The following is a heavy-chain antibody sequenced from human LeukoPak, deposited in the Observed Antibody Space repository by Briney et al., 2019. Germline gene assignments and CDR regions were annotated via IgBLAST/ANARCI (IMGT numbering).Heavy chain of an antibody. D-gene: IGHD3-22*01. V-gene: IGHV3-33*01. Sequence: PGRSLRLSCAASGFTFRIHGMQGARHAPGKALEGGAVIWYDGSNKYYADSVKGRFTISSDNSKKALYLQMKRLRAEDTAVYYCARENDRSGYYYFDSWGQGELVTASS. CDR3: ARENDRSGYYYFDS. J-gene: IGHJ4*02. CDR2: IWYDGSNK. CDR1: GFTFRIHG.